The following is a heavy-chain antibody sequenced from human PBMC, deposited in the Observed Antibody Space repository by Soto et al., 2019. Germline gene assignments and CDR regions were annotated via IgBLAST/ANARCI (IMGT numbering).Heavy chain of an antibody. CDR2: IYYSGST. CDR3: ARSQGVVPAALRV. J-gene: IGHJ4*02. V-gene: IGHV4-59*08. Sequence: XXTLSLPCTVAGGSISSYYWRWILQPPGKGLEWIGYIYYSGSTNYSPALKSRVTISVDTSKNQFSLRLSSVNAADTAVYYCARSQGVVPAALRVWGQGTLVTVSS. D-gene: IGHD2-2*01. CDR1: GGSISSYY.